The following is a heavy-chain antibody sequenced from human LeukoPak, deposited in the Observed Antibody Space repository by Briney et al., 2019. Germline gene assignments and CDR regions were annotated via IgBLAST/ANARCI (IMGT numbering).Heavy chain of an antibody. CDR3: ARDRRGGYENYYYYYMDV. Sequence: GGSLRLSCAASGFTFSSYSMNWVRQPPGKGLEWVSSIIISSSYIYYADSVKGRFTISRDNAKNSLYLQMNSLRAEDTAVYYCARDRRGGYENYYYYYMDVWGKGTTVTVSS. J-gene: IGHJ6*03. CDR2: IIISSSYI. D-gene: IGHD5-12*01. V-gene: IGHV3-21*01. CDR1: GFTFSSYS.